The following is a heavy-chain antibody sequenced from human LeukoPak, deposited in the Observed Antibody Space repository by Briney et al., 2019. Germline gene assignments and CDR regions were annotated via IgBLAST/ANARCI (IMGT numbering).Heavy chain of an antibody. CDR3: ASSTRGVHEYSYGGYFDY. J-gene: IGHJ4*02. D-gene: IGHD5-18*01. V-gene: IGHV1-69*05. Sequence: ASVKVSCKTSGGTFSSYGISWVRQAPGQGLEWMGGIIPIFATANYAQKFQGRVTITTDESTSTAYMELNSLRSEDTAVYYCASSTRGVHEYSYGGYFDYWGQGTLVTVSS. CDR1: GGTFSSYG. CDR2: IIPIFATA.